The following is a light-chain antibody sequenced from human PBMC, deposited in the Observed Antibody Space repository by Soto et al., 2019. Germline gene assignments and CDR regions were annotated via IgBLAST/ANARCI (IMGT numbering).Light chain of an antibody. Sequence: DIVMTQSPDSLAVSLGERATINCKSSQSVLYSSNNKNYLAWYQQKPGQPPKLLIYWTSTRESGGPDRFRGSGSGTDFTLTISSLQAEDVAVYYCQQYYSTPTFGQGTKVEIK. CDR2: WTS. CDR1: QSVLYSSNNKNY. CDR3: QQYYSTPT. V-gene: IGKV4-1*01. J-gene: IGKJ1*01.